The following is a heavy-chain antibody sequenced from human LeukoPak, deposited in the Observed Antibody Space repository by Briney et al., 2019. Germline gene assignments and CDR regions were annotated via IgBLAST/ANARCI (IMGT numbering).Heavy chain of an antibody. D-gene: IGHD3-16*01. V-gene: IGHV3-53*01. J-gene: IGHJ6*02. CDR1: GFTVSSNY. Sequence: GGSLRLSCIASGFTVSSNYMTWVRQAPGKGLQWVSIIYNDGHTYYADSVKGRFTISRDNSKNTVYLQMHSLRAEDTAVYFCARGGGLDVWGQGATVTVSS. CDR3: ARGGGLDV. CDR2: IYNDGHT.